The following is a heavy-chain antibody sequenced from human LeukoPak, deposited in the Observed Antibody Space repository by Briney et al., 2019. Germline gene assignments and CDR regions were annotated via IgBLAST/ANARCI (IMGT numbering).Heavy chain of an antibody. CDR2: ISAYNGNT. D-gene: IGHD2-15*01. CDR3: ASYLAYSGYCSGGSCFDY. CDR1: GYTFTSYG. J-gene: IGHJ4*02. Sequence: ASVKVSCKASGYTFTSYGISWVRQAPGQGLEWMGWISAYNGNTNYAQKLQGRVTMTTDTSTSTAYMELRSLRSDDTAVYYCASYLAYSGYCSGGSCFDYWGQGTLVTVSS. V-gene: IGHV1-18*01.